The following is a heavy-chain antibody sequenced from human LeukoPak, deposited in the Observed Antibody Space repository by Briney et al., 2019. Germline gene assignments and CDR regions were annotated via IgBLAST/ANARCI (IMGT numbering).Heavy chain of an antibody. D-gene: IGHD6-13*01. CDR1: GGSISSINSNY. Sequence: SETLSLTCTVSGGSISSINSNYCSWIRQPPGEGLEWIGYIYNSGSTNYNPSLKSRVTISVDTSKNQFSLKLSSVTAADTAVYYCARDRSGIAAAGEIDYWGQGTLVTVSS. V-gene: IGHV4-61*01. CDR3: ARDRSGIAAAGEIDY. J-gene: IGHJ4*02. CDR2: IYNSGST.